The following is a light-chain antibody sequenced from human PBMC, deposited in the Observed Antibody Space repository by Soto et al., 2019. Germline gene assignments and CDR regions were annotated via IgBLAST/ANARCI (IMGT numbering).Light chain of an antibody. Sequence: EIVMTQSPGTLSVSPGERVTLSFRASQSVGNNLAWHQQKPGQAPRLLIYGASTRATGIPDRFSGSGSGTDFTLTISSLQPEDFATYYCQQSYSILITFGQGTRLEIK. CDR1: QSVGNN. CDR2: GAS. CDR3: QQSYSILIT. V-gene: IGKV3D-15*01. J-gene: IGKJ5*01.